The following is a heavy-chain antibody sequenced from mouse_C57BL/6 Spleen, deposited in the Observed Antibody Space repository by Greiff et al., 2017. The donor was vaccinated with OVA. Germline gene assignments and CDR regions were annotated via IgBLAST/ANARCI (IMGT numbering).Heavy chain of an antibody. CDR2: IYPRSGNT. V-gene: IGHV1-81*01. CDR3: ARRRDYAMDY. J-gene: IGHJ4*01. Sequence: VQLQESGAELARPGASVKLSCKASGYTFTSYGISWVKQRTGQGLEWIGEIYPRSGNTYYNEKFKGKATLTADKSSSTAYMELRSLTSEDSAVYVCARRRDYAMDYWGQGTSVTVSS. CDR1: GYTFTSYG.